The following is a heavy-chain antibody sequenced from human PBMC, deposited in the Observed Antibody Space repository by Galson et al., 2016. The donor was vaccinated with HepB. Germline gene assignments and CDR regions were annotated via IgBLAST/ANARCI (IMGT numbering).Heavy chain of an antibody. CDR1: GDSIGRGDFY. Sequence: SETLSLTCNVSGDSIGRGDFYWNWVRQPPGKGLEWIGYIYYNGRTNYNSSLQSRVTISFAKSKNQFSLNVAFVPPADTAVYYCARAVRYSGFDTPPSYWGQGTRVTVSS. D-gene: IGHD4-23*01. V-gene: IGHV4-61*08. CDR3: ARAVRYSGFDTPPSY. CDR2: IYYNGRT. J-gene: IGHJ4*02.